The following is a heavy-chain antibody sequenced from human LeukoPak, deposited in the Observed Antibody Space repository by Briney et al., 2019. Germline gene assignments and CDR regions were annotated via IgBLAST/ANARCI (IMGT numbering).Heavy chain of an antibody. V-gene: IGHV1-18*01. CDR2: ISAYNGDT. CDR3: ARDRAVAGLFSDY. Sequence: ASVKVSCKASGYTFSSYGISWVRQAPGQGLEWMGWISAYNGDTNYALKLQGRVTMTSDTSTSTAYMELRSLRSDDTAAYYCARDRAVAGLFSDYWGQGTLVTVSS. J-gene: IGHJ4*02. D-gene: IGHD6-19*01. CDR1: GYTFSSYG.